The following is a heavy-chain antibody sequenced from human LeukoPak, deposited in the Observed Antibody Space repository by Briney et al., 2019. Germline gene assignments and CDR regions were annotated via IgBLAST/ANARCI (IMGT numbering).Heavy chain of an antibody. D-gene: IGHD4-11*01. Sequence: GGSLRLSCAASGFTLSSYAMSWVRQTPGKGLRWVTSSTPSGGSTYYADSVKGRFTISRDNSENTLYLQMNSLRAEDTAVYYCAKYSSGSHYFYYYSMDIWGKGTTVTVSS. CDR3: AKYSSGSHYFYYYSMDI. CDR2: STPSGGST. CDR1: GFTLSSYA. J-gene: IGHJ6*03. V-gene: IGHV3-23*01.